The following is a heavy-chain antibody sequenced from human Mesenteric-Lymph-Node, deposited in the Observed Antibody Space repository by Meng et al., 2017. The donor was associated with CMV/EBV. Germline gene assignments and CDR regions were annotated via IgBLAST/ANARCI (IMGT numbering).Heavy chain of an antibody. CDR1: GGTFSSYA. CDR2: IIPIFGTA. V-gene: IGHV1-69*05. CDR3: ASVRFGDFWGGYSFDY. D-gene: IGHD3-3*01. Sequence: SVKVSCKASGGTFSSYAISWVRQAPGQGLEWMGGIIPIFGTANYAQKFQGRVTITTDESTSTAYMELGSLRSEDTAVYYCASVRFGDFWGGYSFDYWGQGTLVTVSS. J-gene: IGHJ4*02.